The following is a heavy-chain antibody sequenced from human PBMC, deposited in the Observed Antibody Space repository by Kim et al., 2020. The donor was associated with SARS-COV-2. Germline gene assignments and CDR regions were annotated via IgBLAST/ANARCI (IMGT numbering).Heavy chain of an antibody. CDR3: ARGDGNIVMLPSATPFEY. D-gene: IGHD2-2*02. CDR1: RFTFSNYT. J-gene: IGHJ4*02. CDR2: TSYDGTSR. V-gene: IGHV3-30*04. Sequence: GGSLRLSCAASRFTFSNYTMHWVRQAPGKGLEWVAVTSYDGTSRYYADSVKGRFTISRDNSKNTLYLRMNSLRTEDTAVYYCARGDGNIVMLPSATPFEYWGQGTLVTVSS.